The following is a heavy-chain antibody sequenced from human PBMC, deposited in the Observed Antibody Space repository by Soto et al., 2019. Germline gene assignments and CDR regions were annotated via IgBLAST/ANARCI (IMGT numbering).Heavy chain of an antibody. CDR3: ARWVGFGELYYFDY. V-gene: IGHV3-7*03. Sequence: EVQLVESGGGLVQPGGSLRLSCAASGFTFSSYWMSWVRQAPGKGLEWVANIKQDGSEKYYVDSVKGRFTISRDNAKNSLYQQMNSLRAEDTAVYYCARWVGFGELYYFDYWGQGTLVTVSS. CDR2: IKQDGSEK. D-gene: IGHD3-10*01. CDR1: GFTFSSYW. J-gene: IGHJ4*02.